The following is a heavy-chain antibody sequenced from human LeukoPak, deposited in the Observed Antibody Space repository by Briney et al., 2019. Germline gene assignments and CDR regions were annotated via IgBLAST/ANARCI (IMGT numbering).Heavy chain of an antibody. CDR2: IYYSGST. CDR1: GGSISSYY. J-gene: IGHJ6*03. CDR3: ARSFMVVVPAATYYYYYYMDV. Sequence: SETLSLTCTVSGGSISSYYRSWIRQPPGKGLEWIGYIYYSGSTNYNPSLKSRVTISVDTSKNQFSLKLSSVTAADTAVYYCARSFMVVVPAATYYYYYYMDVWGKGTTVTVSS. V-gene: IGHV4-59*08. D-gene: IGHD2-2*01.